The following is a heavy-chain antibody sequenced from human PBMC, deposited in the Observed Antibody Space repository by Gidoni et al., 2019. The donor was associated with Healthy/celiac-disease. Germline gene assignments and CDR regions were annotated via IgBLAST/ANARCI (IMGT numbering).Heavy chain of an antibody. CDR3: ARVRVAAAGTPSLYYYYGMDV. D-gene: IGHD6-13*01. CDR1: GGTFSSYA. Sequence: QVQLVQSGAEVKKPGSSVKVSCKASGGTFSSYAISWVRQAPGQGLEWMGGIIPIFGTANYAQKFQGRVTITADESTSTAYMELSSLRSEDTAVYYCARVRVAAAGTPSLYYYYGMDVWGQGTTVTVSS. J-gene: IGHJ6*02. V-gene: IGHV1-69*01. CDR2: IIPIFGTA.